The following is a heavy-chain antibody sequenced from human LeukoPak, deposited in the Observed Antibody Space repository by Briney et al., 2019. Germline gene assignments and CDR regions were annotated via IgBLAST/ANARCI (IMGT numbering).Heavy chain of an antibody. D-gene: IGHD7-27*01. J-gene: IGHJ4*02. CDR3: ARHLGTYSDH. CDR1: GFTFSGYW. Sequence: PGGSLRLSCAASGFTFSGYWMYWVRQAPGKGLVWVSLINSDGSSTNYADSVKGRFTISRDNAKNTLYLQVNSLRADDTAVYYCARHLGTYSDHWGQGTPVTVSS. CDR2: INSDGSST. V-gene: IGHV3-74*01.